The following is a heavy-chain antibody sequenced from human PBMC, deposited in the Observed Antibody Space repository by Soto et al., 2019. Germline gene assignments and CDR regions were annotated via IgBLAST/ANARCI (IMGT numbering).Heavy chain of an antibody. CDR1: GGTFSSYT. CDR3: ARARIAAAGRDYFDY. D-gene: IGHD6-13*01. V-gene: IGHV1-69*02. J-gene: IGHJ4*02. Sequence: QVQLVQSGAEVKKPGSSVKVSCKASGGTFSSYTISWVRQAPGQGLEWMGRIIPILGIANHAQKFQGRVTITADKSTGTAYMELSSLRSKATAVYYCARARIAAAGRDYFDYWGQGTLVTVSS. CDR2: IIPILGIA.